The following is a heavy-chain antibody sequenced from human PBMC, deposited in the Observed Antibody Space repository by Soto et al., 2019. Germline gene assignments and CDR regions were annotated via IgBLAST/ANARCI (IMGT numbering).Heavy chain of an antibody. CDR1: SGSSTTYY. D-gene: IGHD2-21*01. CDR2: IHYSGGA. Sequence: QAQLQESGPGLVKPSETLSLTCTVPSGSSTTYYWGWIRQPPGKGLEWIGNIHYSGGANYNPSLKSRLTISLDTSKNQVSLKLTSVTAADTAVYYCARGQLLAIDVFNLWGQGTMVTVSS. CDR3: ARGQLLAIDVFNL. J-gene: IGHJ3*01. V-gene: IGHV4-59*01.